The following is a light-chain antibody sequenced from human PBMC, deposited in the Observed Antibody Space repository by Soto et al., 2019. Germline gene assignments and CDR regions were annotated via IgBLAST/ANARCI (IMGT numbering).Light chain of an antibody. CDR2: DVS. CDR3: SSSTSSSTVL. J-gene: IGLJ2*01. CDR1: SSDVGGYDF. Sequence: QSVLTQPASVSGSPGQSITVSCTGTSSDVGGYDFVSWYQHHPGKAPKLILYDVSDRPSGVSSRFSGSKSGNTASLTISGLQAEDEADYYCSSSTSSSTVLFGGGTKLTVL. V-gene: IGLV2-14*03.